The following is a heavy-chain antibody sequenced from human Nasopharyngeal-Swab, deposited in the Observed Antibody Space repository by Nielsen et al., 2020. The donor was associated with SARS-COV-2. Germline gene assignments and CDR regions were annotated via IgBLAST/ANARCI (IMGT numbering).Heavy chain of an antibody. CDR2: IKQDGSEI. D-gene: IGHD3-3*01. CDR1: GFTFSNYW. V-gene: IGHV3-7*01. J-gene: IGHJ4*02. CDR3: ARLKYDFWNGPPEDY. Sequence: GGSLRLSCAASGFTFSNYWMSWVRQAPGKGLEWVANIKQDGSEIYYVDSLKGRFTISRDNAKNSLYLQMNSLRAEDTAVYYCARLKYDFWNGPPEDYWGQGTLVTVPS.